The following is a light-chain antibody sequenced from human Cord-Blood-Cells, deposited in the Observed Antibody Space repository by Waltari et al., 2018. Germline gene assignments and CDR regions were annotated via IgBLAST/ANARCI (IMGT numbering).Light chain of an antibody. CDR3: LQDYNYYT. CDR1: QGIRND. V-gene: IGKV1-6*01. CDR2: AAS. Sequence: ANQMSQSPSSPSASVGDKVTITCRASQGIRNDLGWYQQKPGKAPKLLIYAASSLQSGVASRFSGSGSGTDFTLTISSLQAEDFATYYCLQDYNYYTFGQGTKLEIK. J-gene: IGKJ2*01.